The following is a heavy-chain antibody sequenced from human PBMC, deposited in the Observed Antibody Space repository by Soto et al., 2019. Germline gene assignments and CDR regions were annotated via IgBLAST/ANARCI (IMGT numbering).Heavy chain of an antibody. CDR2: ISATGGTI. CDR1: GFTFSSHA. Sequence: GGSLRLSCAASGFTFSSHAMSWVRQAPGKGLEWVSAISATGGTIYYADSVKGRLTISRDNSKNTLYLQMNSLRADDTAVYFCARNNYSSGWDSFDYWGQGT. V-gene: IGHV3-23*01. CDR3: ARNNYSSGWDSFDY. D-gene: IGHD6-19*01. J-gene: IGHJ4*02.